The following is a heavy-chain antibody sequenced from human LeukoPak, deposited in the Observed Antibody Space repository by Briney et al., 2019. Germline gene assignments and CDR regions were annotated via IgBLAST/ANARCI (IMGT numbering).Heavy chain of an antibody. Sequence: SETLSLTCTVSGGSISSYYWSWIRQPPGKGLEWIGSIYYSGSTYYNPSLKSRVTISVDTSKNQFSLKLSSVTAADTAVYYCARLARLWFGELSPYYYYYMDVWGKGTTVTISS. CDR2: IYYSGST. CDR1: GGSISSYY. D-gene: IGHD3-10*01. J-gene: IGHJ6*03. V-gene: IGHV4-39*07. CDR3: ARLARLWFGELSPYYYYYMDV.